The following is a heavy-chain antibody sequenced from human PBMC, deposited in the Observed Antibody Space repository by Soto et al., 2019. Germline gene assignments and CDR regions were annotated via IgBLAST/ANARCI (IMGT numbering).Heavy chain of an antibody. CDR3: XTTRNWNAGRYYYGMDV. Sequence: QVQLVQSGAEVKKPGSSVKVSCKASGGTFSSYAISWVRXXXXXXXXXXGGIIPIFGTADYAQKFQGRVTITADESXXXXXXXXXXXXXXXXXXXXXXTTRNWNAGRYYYGMDVWGQGTTVTVSS. V-gene: IGHV1-69*12. CDR1: GGTFSSYA. J-gene: IGHJ6*02. CDR2: IIPIFGTA. D-gene: IGHD1-1*01.